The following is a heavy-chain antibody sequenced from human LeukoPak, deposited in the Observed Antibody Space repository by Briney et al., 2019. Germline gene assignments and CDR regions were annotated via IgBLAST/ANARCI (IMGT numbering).Heavy chain of an antibody. D-gene: IGHD6-19*01. CDR1: GFTFSTYG. Sequence: GGSLRLSCEASGFTFSTYGMHWVRQAPGKGLEWVSSISSSSSYIYYADSVKGRFTISRDNVKNSLYLQMNSLRAEDTAVYYCARGQSPVAGNWFDPWGQGTLVTVSS. CDR2: ISSSSSYI. CDR3: ARGQSPVAGNWFDP. V-gene: IGHV3-21*01. J-gene: IGHJ5*02.